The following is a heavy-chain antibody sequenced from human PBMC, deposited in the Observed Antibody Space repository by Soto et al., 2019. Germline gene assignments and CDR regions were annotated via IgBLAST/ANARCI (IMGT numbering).Heavy chain of an antibody. V-gene: IGHV1-2*02. J-gene: IGHJ4*02. CDR1: GYTFIDYY. Sequence: QVQLVQSGAEARKPGASVKVSCKASGYTFIDYYIHWVRLAHGQGLDWMGWINPKSGLTSHAQNFRGRVTMTRNTSSSTVYMELNRLTSDYRAIYCCARRDRSGSFDYWGQGTQVTFTS. D-gene: IGHD5-12*01. CDR3: ARRDRSGSFDY. CDR2: INPKSGLT.